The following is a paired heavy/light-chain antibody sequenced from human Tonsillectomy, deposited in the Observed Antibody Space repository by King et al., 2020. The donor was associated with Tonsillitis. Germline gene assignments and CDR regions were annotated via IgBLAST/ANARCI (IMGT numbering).Heavy chain of an antibody. CDR2: IFHSGRT. D-gene: IGHD3-3*01. J-gene: IGHJ6*03. V-gene: IGHV4-30-2*01. CDR1: DDSISSDDYS. CDR3: ARGSGRDSHDYMDV. Sequence: QLQLQESGSRLLKPPQTLSLTCAVSDDSISSDDYSWSWIRQPPGRGLEWIGNIFHSGRTRYNPSLKSRVIISVDRSKNHFSLKLTSVTAADTAVYFCARGSGRDSHDYMDVWGKGTTVTVSS.
Light chain of an antibody. J-gene: IGLJ2*01. Sequence: QSALTQPASVSGSPGQSITISCTGTSSDVVGYNLVSWYQQHPGKAPKLMIYDVSNRPSGVSNRFSGSKSGNTASLTISGLQADDEADYYCSSYTTSSTLVFGGGTKLTVL. CDR3: SSYTTSSTLV. CDR1: SSDVVGYNL. CDR2: DVS. V-gene: IGLV2-14*01.